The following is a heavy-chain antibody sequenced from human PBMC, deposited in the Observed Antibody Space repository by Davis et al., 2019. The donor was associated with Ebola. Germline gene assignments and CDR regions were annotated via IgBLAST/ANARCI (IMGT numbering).Heavy chain of an antibody. J-gene: IGHJ3*02. Sequence: KVSCKGSGYSFTTYWISWVRQMPGKGLEWMGRIDPSDSYTNYSPSFQGHVTISADKSISTAYLQWSSLKASDTAMYYCARPTYYYDSSGYYRRKDDAFDIWGQGTMVTVSS. D-gene: IGHD3-22*01. CDR2: IDPSDSYT. V-gene: IGHV5-10-1*01. CDR3: ARPTYYYDSSGYYRRKDDAFDI. CDR1: GYSFTTYW.